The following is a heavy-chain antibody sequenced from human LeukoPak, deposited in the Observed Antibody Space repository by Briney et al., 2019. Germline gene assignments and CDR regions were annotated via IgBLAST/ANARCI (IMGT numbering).Heavy chain of an antibody. Sequence: PGGSLRLSCAASGFTFSVSAVHWVRQASGKGLEWIGRIRSKANSYATAYAASVKGRFTISSDDSKNTAYLQMNSLKTEDTAVYYCTRINYDSSDYPHPFDYWGQGTLVTVSS. V-gene: IGHV3-73*01. D-gene: IGHD3-22*01. CDR1: GFTFSVSA. CDR2: IRSKANSYAT. CDR3: TRINYDSSDYPHPFDY. J-gene: IGHJ4*02.